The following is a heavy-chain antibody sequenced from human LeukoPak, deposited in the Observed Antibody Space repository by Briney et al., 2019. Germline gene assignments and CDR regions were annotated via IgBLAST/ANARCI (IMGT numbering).Heavy chain of an antibody. CDR1: GFTFSSYA. V-gene: IGHV3-30-3*01. CDR3: ARDQGCGGDCYEGYYYYGMDV. D-gene: IGHD2-21*02. Sequence: GGSLRLSCAASGFTFSSYAMHWVRQAPGKGLEWVAVISYDGSNKYYADSVKGRFTISRDNSKNTLYLQMNSLRAEDTAVYYCARDQGCGGDCYEGYYYYGMDVWGQGTTVTVSS. CDR2: ISYDGSNK. J-gene: IGHJ6*02.